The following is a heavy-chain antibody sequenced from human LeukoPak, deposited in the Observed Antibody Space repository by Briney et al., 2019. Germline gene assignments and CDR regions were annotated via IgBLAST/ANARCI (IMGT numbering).Heavy chain of an antibody. CDR2: LTPTSGGT. J-gene: IGHJ4*02. Sequence: GASVKVSCKASGYTFTGYYMHWVRQAPGQGLEWMVWLTPTSGGTNYAQKFQGRVTMTTDTSISTAYMELSRPRSDDTAVYYCARDGSWFGELLWMQQIDYWGQGTLVTVSS. V-gene: IGHV1-2*02. CDR1: GYTFTGYY. CDR3: ARDGSWFGELLWMQQIDY. D-gene: IGHD3-10*01.